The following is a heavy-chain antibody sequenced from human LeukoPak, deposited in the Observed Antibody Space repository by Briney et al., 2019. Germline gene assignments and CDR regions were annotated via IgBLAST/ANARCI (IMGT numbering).Heavy chain of an antibody. V-gene: IGHV3-15*01. CDR1: GFTFSNAW. J-gene: IGHJ6*03. CDR2: IKSKTDGGTT. Sequence: PGGSLRLPCAASGFTFSNAWMSWVRQAPGKGLEWVGRIKSKTDGGTTDYAAPVKGRFTISRDDSKNTLYPQMNSLKTEDTAVYYCTTLKDIVVVVAATPDYYYYMDVWGKGTTVTVSS. CDR3: TTLKDIVVVVAATPDYYYYMDV. D-gene: IGHD2-15*01.